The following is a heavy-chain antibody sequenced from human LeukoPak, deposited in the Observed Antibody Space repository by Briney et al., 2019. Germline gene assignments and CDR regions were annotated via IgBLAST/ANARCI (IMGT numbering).Heavy chain of an antibody. V-gene: IGHV3-21*01. CDR2: ISSSSSYI. Sequence: GGSLRLSCAASGFTFSSYSMNWVRQAQGKGLEWDSSISSSSSYIYYTDSVKGRFTISRDNAKNSLYLQMNSLRAEDTAVYYCARDYKYGGELPWRGGYFDYWGQGTLVTVSS. CDR3: ARDYKYGGELPWRGGYFDY. D-gene: IGHD1-26*01. J-gene: IGHJ4*02. CDR1: GFTFSSYS.